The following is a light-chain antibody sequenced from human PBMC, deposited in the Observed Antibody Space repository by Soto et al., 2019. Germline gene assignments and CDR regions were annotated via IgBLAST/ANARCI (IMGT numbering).Light chain of an antibody. CDR2: WAS. Sequence: DIVMTQSPDSLAVSLGERATINCKSSQSILFNSNNRNYLAWYQQKPGQPPKLLIYWASTRESGVPDRFSGSGSGTDFTLTISSLQAEDVAVYYCQQYYSTPLTFGGGTKVKIK. CDR3: QQYYSTPLT. V-gene: IGKV4-1*01. J-gene: IGKJ4*01. CDR1: QSILFNSNNRNY.